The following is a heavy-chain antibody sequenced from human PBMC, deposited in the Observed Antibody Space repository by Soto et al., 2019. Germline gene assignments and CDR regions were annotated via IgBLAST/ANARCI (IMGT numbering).Heavy chain of an antibody. CDR2: LYWDDVK. D-gene: IGHD1-26*01. V-gene: IGHV2-5*02. J-gene: IGHJ4*02. Sequence: QISLKESGPTLVKPTQTLTLTCNSSGFSLKTSGVGVGWIRQPPGQALEWLALLYWDDVKRSSPSLRNRLTITKATSKNQVVLTLTSMDPADTATYYCAYRAATSGESYWGTGTLVTVSS. CDR3: AYRAATSGESY. CDR1: GFSLKTSGVG.